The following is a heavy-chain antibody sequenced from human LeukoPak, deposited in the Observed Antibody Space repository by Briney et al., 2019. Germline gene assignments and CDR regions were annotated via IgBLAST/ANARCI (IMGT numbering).Heavy chain of an antibody. D-gene: IGHD2-2*01. J-gene: IGHJ3*02. V-gene: IGHV3-30*02. CDR3: AVDCSSPSCYGQSAFDI. Sequence: GGSLRLSCAASGFTFSSYGMHWVRQAPGKGLEWVAFIRSDGSIKYYADSVKGRFTISRDNSRNTLYLQLNSLRAEDTAIYYCAVDCSSPSCYGQSAFDIWGQGTMVTVSS. CDR2: IRSDGSIK. CDR1: GFTFSSYG.